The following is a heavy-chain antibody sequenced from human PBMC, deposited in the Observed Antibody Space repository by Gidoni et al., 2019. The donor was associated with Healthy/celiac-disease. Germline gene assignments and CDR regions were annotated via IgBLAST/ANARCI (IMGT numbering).Heavy chain of an antibody. CDR1: GFIFSSYA. CDR3: ARAVGDYYAFDI. J-gene: IGHJ3*02. V-gene: IGHV3-33*01. D-gene: IGHD4-17*01. CDR2: IWHDGSNK. Sequence: QVQLVESGGGVVQPGRSLRLSCAASGFIFSSYAMHWVRQAPGKGLEWVTLIWHDGSNKNYADSVKGRFTISRDNSKNTLDLQMNSLSAEDTAVYYCARAVGDYYAFDIWGQGTMVTVSS.